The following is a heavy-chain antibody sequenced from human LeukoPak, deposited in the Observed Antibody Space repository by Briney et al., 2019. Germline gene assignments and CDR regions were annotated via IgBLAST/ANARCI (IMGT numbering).Heavy chain of an antibody. CDR3: AKEGFYCSGGSCYSFYYYYMDV. D-gene: IGHD2-15*01. CDR2: INGSGGST. J-gene: IGHJ6*03. V-gene: IGHV3-23*01. CDR1: GFTFSSYA. Sequence: AGGSLSLSCAASGFTFSSYAMSWVRPAPGKGLEWVSAINGSGGSTYYADSVKGRFTISRDNSKNTLYLQMNSLRAEETAVYYCAKEGFYCSGGSCYSFYYYYMDVWGKGTTVTVSS.